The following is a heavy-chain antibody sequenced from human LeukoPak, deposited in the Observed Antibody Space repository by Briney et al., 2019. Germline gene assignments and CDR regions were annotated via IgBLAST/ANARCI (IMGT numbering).Heavy chain of an antibody. J-gene: IGHJ6*02. CDR1: GYTFTSYA. CDR3: GREGYSSGGYEDYYGRDV. V-gene: IGHV1-3*01. D-gene: IGHD6-19*01. Sequence: ASVKVSCKASGYTFTSYAMHWVRQAPGQRLEWMGWINAGNGNTKYSQKFQGRVTITRDTSASTAYMELSSLRSEDTAVYYCGREGYSSGGYEDYYGRDVWGQGTTVTVSS. CDR2: INAGNGNT.